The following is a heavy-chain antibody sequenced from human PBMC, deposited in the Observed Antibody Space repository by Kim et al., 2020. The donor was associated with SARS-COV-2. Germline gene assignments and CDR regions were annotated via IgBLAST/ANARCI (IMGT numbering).Heavy chain of an antibody. D-gene: IGHD5-12*01. CDR1: GGSFSGYY. V-gene: IGHV4-34*01. Sequence: SETLSLTCAVYGGSFSGYYWSWIRQPPGKGLEWIGEINHSGSTNYNPSLKSRVTISVDTSKNQFSLKLSSVTAADTAVYYCARGRRWLQFTFDYWGQGTL. J-gene: IGHJ4*02. CDR3: ARGRRWLQFTFDY. CDR2: INHSGST.